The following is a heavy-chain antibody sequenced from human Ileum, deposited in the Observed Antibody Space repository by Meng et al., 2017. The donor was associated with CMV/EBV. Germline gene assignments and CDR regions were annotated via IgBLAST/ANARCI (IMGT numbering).Heavy chain of an antibody. CDR1: GGSFSGYY. CDR2: INHSGST. Sequence: GSLRLSCAVYGGSFSGYYWSWIRQPPGKGLEWIGEINHSGSTNYNPSLKSRVTISVDTSKNQFSLKLSSVTAADTAVYYCARGSPTTVEGRTYYFDYWGQGTLVTVSS. D-gene: IGHD4-11*01. J-gene: IGHJ4*02. CDR3: ARGSPTTVEGRTYYFDY. V-gene: IGHV4-34*01.